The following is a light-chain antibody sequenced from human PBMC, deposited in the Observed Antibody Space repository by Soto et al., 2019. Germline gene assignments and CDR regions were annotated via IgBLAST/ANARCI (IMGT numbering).Light chain of an antibody. CDR2: DAS. J-gene: IGKJ3*01. CDR1: QSVSSY. Sequence: EIVLTQSPATLSLSPGERATLSCRASQSVSSYLAWYQQKPGQAPRLLIYDASNRATGIPARFSGSGSGTDFTLTISSLEPEDFAVYYFQQRSNWPFGPGTKVDIK. CDR3: QQRSNWP. V-gene: IGKV3-11*01.